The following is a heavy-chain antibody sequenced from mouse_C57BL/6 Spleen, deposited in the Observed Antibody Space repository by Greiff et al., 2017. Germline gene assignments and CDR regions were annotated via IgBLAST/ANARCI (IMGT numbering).Heavy chain of an antibody. J-gene: IGHJ4*01. Sequence: EVKVVESGGGLVKPGGSLKLSCAASGFTFSDYGMHWVRQAPEKGLEWVAYISSGSSTIYYADTVKGRFTISRDNAKNTLFLQMTSLRSEDTAMYYCARGGYYDYLYYAMDYWGQGTSVTVSS. V-gene: IGHV5-17*01. CDR1: GFTFSDYG. CDR3: ARGGYYDYLYYAMDY. D-gene: IGHD2-4*01. CDR2: ISSGSSTI.